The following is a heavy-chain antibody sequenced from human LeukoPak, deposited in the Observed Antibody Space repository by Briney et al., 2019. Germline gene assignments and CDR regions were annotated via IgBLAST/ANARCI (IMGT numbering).Heavy chain of an antibody. CDR1: GYTFTSYG. V-gene: IGHV1-18*01. J-gene: IGHJ4*02. CDR3: ARGGLPIVWYYFDF. D-gene: IGHD5/OR15-5a*01. CDR2: ISAYNGNT. Sequence: ASVKVSCKASGYTFTSYGISWVRQAPRQGLEWMGWISAYNGNTNYAQKLQGGVTMTTDTSTSTAYMELRSLRSDDTAVYYCARGGLPIVWYYFDFWGQGTLVTVSS.